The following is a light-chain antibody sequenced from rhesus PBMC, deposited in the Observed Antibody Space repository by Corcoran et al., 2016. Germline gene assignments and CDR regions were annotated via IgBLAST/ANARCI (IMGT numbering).Light chain of an antibody. CDR2: GAS. CDR1: QSLFYSSNNKNY. Sequence: DIVMTQSPDSLAVSLGERVTINCKSSQSLFYSSNNKNYLAWYQQKPGQAPKLFIYGASTRESGVPNRFSGRGSGTDFTRTISGLQAEDVAVYYCQQYYSVPYNFGQGTKVEIK. V-gene: IGKV4-1*01. J-gene: IGKJ2*01. CDR3: QQYYSVPYN.